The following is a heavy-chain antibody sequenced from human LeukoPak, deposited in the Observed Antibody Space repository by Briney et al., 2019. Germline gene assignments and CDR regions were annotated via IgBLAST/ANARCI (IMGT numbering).Heavy chain of an antibody. CDR1: GGSVSSVGYY. D-gene: IGHD3-22*01. Sequence: SETLSLTCTVSGGSVSSVGYYWSWIRRHPGKGLEWIGNIYHSGNTHYNPSLRSRLTISVDTSKNQFPLNLSSVTAADTAVYYCARDRGSGWRYFDYWGQGTLVTVSS. V-gene: IGHV4-31*03. CDR2: IYHSGNT. J-gene: IGHJ4*02. CDR3: ARDRGSGWRYFDY.